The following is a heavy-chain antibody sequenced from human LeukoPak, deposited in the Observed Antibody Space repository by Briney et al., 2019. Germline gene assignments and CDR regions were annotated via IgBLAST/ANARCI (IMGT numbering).Heavy chain of an antibody. Sequence: AASVKVSCKASGGTFSSYAISWVRQAPGQGLEWMGGIIPIFDTANYAQKFQGRVTITADESTSTAYMELSSLRSEDTAVYYCARSETYYYGSGSRWYFDYWGQGTLVTVSS. CDR1: GGTFSSYA. CDR2: IIPIFDTA. CDR3: ARSETYYYGSGSRWYFDY. J-gene: IGHJ4*02. V-gene: IGHV1-69*13. D-gene: IGHD3-10*01.